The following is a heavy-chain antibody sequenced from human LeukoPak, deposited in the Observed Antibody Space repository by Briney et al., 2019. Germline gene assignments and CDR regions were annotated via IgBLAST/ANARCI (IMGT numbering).Heavy chain of an antibody. CDR2: IYYSGST. D-gene: IGHD6-19*01. Sequence: SETLSITCTVSGGSINNGNHSWTWIRQPPGQGLAWLAYIYYSGSTNYNPSLKSRVTISVDTSNNQFSLKLSSVTAADTAVYYCASKTYSSGDYWYFDLWGRGTLVTVSS. CDR1: GGSINNGNHS. CDR3: ASKTYSSGDYWYFDL. V-gene: IGHV4-61*01. J-gene: IGHJ2*01.